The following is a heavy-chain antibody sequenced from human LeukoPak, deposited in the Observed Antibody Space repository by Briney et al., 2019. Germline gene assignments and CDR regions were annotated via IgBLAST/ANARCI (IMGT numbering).Heavy chain of an antibody. V-gene: IGHV1-8*03. J-gene: IGHJ4*02. CDR2: MNPNSGNT. Sequence: ASVKVFCKASGYTFTSYDINWERQATGQGLEWMGWMNPNSGNTGYAQKFQGRVTITRNTSISTAYMELSSLRSEDTAVYYCARVPRGRSAGSGYYYGFDYWGQGTLVTVSS. D-gene: IGHD3-22*01. CDR1: GYTFTSYD. CDR3: ARVPRGRSAGSGYYYGFDY.